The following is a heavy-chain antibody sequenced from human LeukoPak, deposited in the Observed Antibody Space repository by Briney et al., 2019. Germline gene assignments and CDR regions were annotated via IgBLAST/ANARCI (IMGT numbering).Heavy chain of an antibody. CDR2: INPTGGST. D-gene: IGHD3-3*01. CDR1: GYTFTSYY. J-gene: IGHJ4*02. Sequence: GASVKVSCKASGYTFTSYYMHWVRQAPGQGLEWMGIINPTGGSTSYAQKFQGRVTMTRDTSTSTVYMELSSLRSEDTAVYYCARDSALRNPPRRFWSGYYYFDYWGQGTLVTVSS. CDR3: ARDSALRNPPRRFWSGYYYFDY. V-gene: IGHV1-46*01.